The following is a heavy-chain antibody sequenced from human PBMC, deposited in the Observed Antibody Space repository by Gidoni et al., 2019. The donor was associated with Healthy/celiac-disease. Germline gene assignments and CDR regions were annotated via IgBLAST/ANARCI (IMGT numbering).Heavy chain of an antibody. V-gene: IGHV3-23*01. CDR3: AKQRRELAVAGHYYYYGMDV. D-gene: IGHD6-19*01. Sequence: EVQLLESGGGLVQPGGSLRLSCAASGFTFSSYAMSWVRQAPGKGLEWVSAISGSGGSTYYVDSVKGRVTIARDKSKNTLYLQMNSLRAEDTAVYYCAKQRRELAVAGHYYYYGMDVWGQGTTVTVSS. CDR2: ISGSGGST. CDR1: GFTFSSYA. J-gene: IGHJ6*02.